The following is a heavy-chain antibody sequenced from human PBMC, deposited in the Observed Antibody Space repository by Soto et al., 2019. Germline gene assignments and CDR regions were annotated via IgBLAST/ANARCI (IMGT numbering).Heavy chain of an antibody. J-gene: IGHJ4*02. Sequence: QVQLVQSGAEVKKPGSSVKVSCKASGGTFSSYAISWVRQAPGQGLEWMGGIIPIFGTANYAQKFQGRVTSTADESTSTAYMGLSSVRSEDTAVYYCASFIPYGDYYFDYWGQGTLVTVSS. CDR3: ASFIPYGDYYFDY. CDR1: GGTFSSYA. D-gene: IGHD4-17*01. V-gene: IGHV1-69*01. CDR2: IIPIFGTA.